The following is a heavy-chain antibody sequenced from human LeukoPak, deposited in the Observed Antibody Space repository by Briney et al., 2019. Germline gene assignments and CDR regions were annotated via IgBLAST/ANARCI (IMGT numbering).Heavy chain of an antibody. CDR1: GYSFTSYW. Sequence: GESLKISVKGLGYSFTSYWSGWVRQMPGKGLGWLGFFYPGDSDTRYSPSCQGQVTISADKSISTAYLQWSSLKASDTAMYYCARHSLVGAFDYYYYYMHVWGKRTTVTVSS. D-gene: IGHD1-26*01. CDR2: FYPGDSDT. CDR3: ARHSLVGAFDYYYYYMHV. J-gene: IGHJ6*03. V-gene: IGHV5-51*01.